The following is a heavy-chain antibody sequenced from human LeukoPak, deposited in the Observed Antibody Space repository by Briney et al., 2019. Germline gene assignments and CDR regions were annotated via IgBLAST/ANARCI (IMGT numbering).Heavy chain of an antibody. CDR3: GEFDY. Sequence: GGSLRLSCAASGFTFSSYAMSWVRQAPGKGLEWVSAISGSGGSTYYADSVKGRFTISRDNSKNTLYLQMNSLYYCAKEEAAAGEFDYWGQGTLVTVSS. CDR1: GFTFSSYA. D-gene: IGHD6-13*01. CDR2: ISGSGGST. J-gene: IGHJ4*02. V-gene: IGHV3-23*01.